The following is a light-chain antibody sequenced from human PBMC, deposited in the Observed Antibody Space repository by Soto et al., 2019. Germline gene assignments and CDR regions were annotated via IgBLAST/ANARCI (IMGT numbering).Light chain of an antibody. CDR3: QKYNSAPLT. V-gene: IGKV1-27*01. CDR2: AAS. Sequence: DIQMTQSPSSLSASVVDRVTITCQASQDISNYLNWYQQKPGKAPKLLIYAASTLQSGVPSRFSGSGSGTDFTLTISSLQPEDVATYYCQKYNSAPLTFGQGTRPAI. J-gene: IGKJ5*01. CDR1: QDISNY.